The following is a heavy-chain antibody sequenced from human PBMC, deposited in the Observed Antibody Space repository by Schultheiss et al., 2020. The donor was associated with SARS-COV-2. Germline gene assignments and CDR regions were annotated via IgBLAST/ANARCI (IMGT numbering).Heavy chain of an antibody. Sequence: GESLKISCAASGFTFSSYGMHWVRQAPGKGLEWVAVISYDGSNKYYADSVKGRFTISRDNSKNTLYLQMNSLRAEDTAVYYCAKSLSSGGYFDYWGQGTLVTVSS. CDR3: AKSLSSGGYFDY. D-gene: IGHD6-19*01. V-gene: IGHV3-30-3*02. CDR2: ISYDGSNK. J-gene: IGHJ4*02. CDR1: GFTFSSYG.